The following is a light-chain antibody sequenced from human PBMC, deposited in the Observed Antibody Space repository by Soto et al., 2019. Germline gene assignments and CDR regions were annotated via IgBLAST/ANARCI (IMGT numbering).Light chain of an antibody. CDR1: QDISSY. V-gene: IGKV1-9*01. J-gene: IGKJ4*01. CDR3: QQLTTYPLT. Sequence: IQLTQSPSSLSASVGDRVTITCRASQDISSYLAWYQQKPGKAPKLLIYAASTLQSGVPSRFSGSGSGTDFTLTISSLRPEDFATYCWQQLTTYPLTFGGGTKVHIK. CDR2: AAS.